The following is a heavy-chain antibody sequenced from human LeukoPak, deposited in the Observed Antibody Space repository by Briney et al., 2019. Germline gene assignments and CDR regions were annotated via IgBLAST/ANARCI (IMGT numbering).Heavy chain of an antibody. D-gene: IGHD5-24*01. CDR1: GFTFNDYG. J-gene: IGHJ3*02. CDR3: ARDRGGDDYRGHTASEI. CDR2: INWNGGST. Sequence: GGSLRLSCEASGFTFNDYGMSWVRQAPGKGLEWVSGINWNGGSTGYADSVKGRFTISRDNAKNSLYLQMNSLRAEDTALYYCARDRGGDDYRGHTASEIWGQGTMVTVS. V-gene: IGHV3-20*04.